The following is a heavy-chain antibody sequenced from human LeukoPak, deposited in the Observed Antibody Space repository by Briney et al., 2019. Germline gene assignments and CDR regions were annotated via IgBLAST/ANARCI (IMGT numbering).Heavy chain of an antibody. CDR2: INRDGSGK. Sequence: TGGSLRLSCAVSGFTFSNYRMRWLRQAPGKGLEWVANINRDGSGKYYVDSVKGRFIISRDNAKNSLYLQMNSLGADDTAVYYCEAGPGYWGQGTLVTVSS. D-gene: IGHD6-13*01. V-gene: IGHV3-7*01. CDR3: EAGPGY. CDR1: GFTFSNYR. J-gene: IGHJ4*02.